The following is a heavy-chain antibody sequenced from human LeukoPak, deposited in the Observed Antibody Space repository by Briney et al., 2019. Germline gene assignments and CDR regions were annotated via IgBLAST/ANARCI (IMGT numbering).Heavy chain of an antibody. J-gene: IGHJ4*02. CDR1: GGSFSGYY. CDR2: INHSGST. CDR3: ARVMDYYDRDGYPPPAAADY. V-gene: IGHV4-34*01. Sequence: SETLSLTCAVYGGSFSGYYWSWIRQPPGKGLEWIGEINHSGSTNYNPSLKSRVTISVDTSKNQFSLKLNSVTAADTAVYHCARVMDYYDRDGYPPPAAADYWGQGTLVTVSS. D-gene: IGHD3-22*01.